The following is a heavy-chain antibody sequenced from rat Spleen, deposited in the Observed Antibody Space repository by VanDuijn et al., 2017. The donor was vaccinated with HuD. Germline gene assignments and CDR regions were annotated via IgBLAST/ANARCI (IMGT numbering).Heavy chain of an antibody. J-gene: IGHJ2*01. CDR2: ITNTGGST. Sequence: EVQLVESGGGLVQPGRSLKLSCAASGFTFSNYYMAWVRQAPTKGLEWVASITNTGGSTYYPDSVKGRFTISRDNAKSTLYLQMNSLRSEDTATYYCTAGPGITDYWGQGVMVTVSS. CDR1: GFTFSNYY. V-gene: IGHV5S23*01. D-gene: IGHD1-4*01. CDR3: TAGPGITDY.